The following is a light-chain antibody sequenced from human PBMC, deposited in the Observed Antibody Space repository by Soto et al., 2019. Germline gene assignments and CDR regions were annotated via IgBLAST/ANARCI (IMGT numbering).Light chain of an antibody. V-gene: IGKV3-20*01. CDR2: GAS. CDR3: QQYGSSGT. Sequence: GLTKSSGTLPLYLAEGATLSCRASQSVSNNYLAWYQQKPGQAPRLLIYGASNRATGIPDRFSGSGSGTDFTLTISRLEPDDFAVYYCQQYGSSGTFGQGTKVDI. J-gene: IGKJ1*01. CDR1: QSVSNNY.